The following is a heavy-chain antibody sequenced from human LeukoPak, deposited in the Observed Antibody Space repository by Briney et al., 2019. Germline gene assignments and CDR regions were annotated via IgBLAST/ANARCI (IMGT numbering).Heavy chain of an antibody. J-gene: IGHJ4*02. D-gene: IGHD5-18*01. CDR1: GYTFTSYD. V-gene: IGHV1-8*01. Sequence: GSVKVSCKASGYTFTSYDINWVRQAPGQGLEWMGWMNPNSGNTGYAQKFQGRVSMTRNTSISTVYMELSNLRSEDTAVYYCARRLGRGTAPDFWGQGTLVTVSS. CDR2: MNPNSGNT. CDR3: ARRLGRGTAPDF.